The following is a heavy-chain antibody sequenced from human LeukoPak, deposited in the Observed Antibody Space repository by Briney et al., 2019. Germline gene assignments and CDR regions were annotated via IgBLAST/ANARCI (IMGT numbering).Heavy chain of an antibody. J-gene: IGHJ4*02. V-gene: IGHV4-30-2*01. CDR2: IYHSGST. Sequence: SETLFLTCTVSGGSISSGGYYWSWIRQPPGKGLEWIGYIYHSGSTYYNPSLKSRVTISVDRSKNQFSLKLSSVTAADTAVYYCALGRHKNNYYYFDYWGQGTLVTVSS. CDR3: ALGRHKNNYYYFDY. D-gene: IGHD1/OR15-1a*01. CDR1: GGSISSGGYY.